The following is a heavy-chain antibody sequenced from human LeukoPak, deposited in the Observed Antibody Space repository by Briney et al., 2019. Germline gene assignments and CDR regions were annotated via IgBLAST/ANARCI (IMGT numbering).Heavy chain of an antibody. J-gene: IGHJ4*02. CDR3: ARHCCGDGYNFDS. CDR1: GGSISNYY. D-gene: IGHD5-24*01. CDR2: IYYNGNT. Sequence: SETLSLTCTVSGGSISNYYWTWIRQPPGKGLEWIGSIYYNGNTNYNPSLKSRVTMSVDTSKNHFSLNLTSVTAADTAVYYCARHCCGDGYNFDSWGQGTLVTVSS. V-gene: IGHV4-59*08.